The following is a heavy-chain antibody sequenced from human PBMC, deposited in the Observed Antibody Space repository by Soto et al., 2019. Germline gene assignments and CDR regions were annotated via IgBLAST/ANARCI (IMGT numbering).Heavy chain of an antibody. CDR1: GYTFTSYA. V-gene: IGHV1-3*01. J-gene: IGHJ4*02. Sequence: ASVKVSCKASGYTFTSYAMHWVRQAPGQRLEWMGWINAGNGNTKYSQKFQGRVTITRDTSTSTAYMELSSLRSEDTAVYYCATRQPYSGNYLSIYWREGTLVTVSS. D-gene: IGHD1-26*01. CDR3: ATRQPYSGNYLSIY. CDR2: INAGNGNT.